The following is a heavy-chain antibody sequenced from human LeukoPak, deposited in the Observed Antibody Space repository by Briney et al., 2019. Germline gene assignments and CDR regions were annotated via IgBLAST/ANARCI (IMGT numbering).Heavy chain of an antibody. CDR2: IFPSGGEI. J-gene: IGHJ4*02. CDR3: ATYRQVLLPFES. D-gene: IGHD5-18*01. Sequence: PGGSLRLSCAASGFTFSTFAMIWVRQPPGKGLEWVSSIFPSGGEIHYADSVRGRFTISRDNSKSILSLQMNSLIAEDTAIYYCATYRQVLLPFESWGQGTLVIVSS. CDR1: GFTFSTFA. V-gene: IGHV3-23*01.